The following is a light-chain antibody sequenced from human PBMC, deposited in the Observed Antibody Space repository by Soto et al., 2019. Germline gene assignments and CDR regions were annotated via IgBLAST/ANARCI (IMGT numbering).Light chain of an antibody. J-gene: IGLJ1*01. CDR3: FSYTSSGTYV. V-gene: IGLV2-14*01. CDR1: SSDVGNYKY. Sequence: QSALTQPASVSGSPGQSITISCTGTSSDVGNYKYVSWYQQHPGKAPKLIIYEVSNRPSGVANRSSGSKSGNTASLTISGLQAEDETDYYCFSYTSSGTYVFGTGTKLTVL. CDR2: EVS.